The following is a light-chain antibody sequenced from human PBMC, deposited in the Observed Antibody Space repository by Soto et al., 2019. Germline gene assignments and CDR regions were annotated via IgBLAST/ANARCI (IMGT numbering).Light chain of an antibody. CDR3: PQHISWPLT. J-gene: IGKJ4*01. V-gene: IGKV3-11*01. CDR1: QSVTNS. CDR2: DAS. Sequence: EIVLTQSPATLSLSPGERATLSCRASQSVTNSLAWYQQKPGQAPRLLVYDASNRATGIPTRFSGSGSGTDFTLTISNLEPEDFAVYYCPQHISWPLTFGGGTKVDIK.